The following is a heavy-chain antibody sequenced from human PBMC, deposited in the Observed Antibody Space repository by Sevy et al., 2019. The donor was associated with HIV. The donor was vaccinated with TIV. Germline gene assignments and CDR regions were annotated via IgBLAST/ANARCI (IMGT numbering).Heavy chain of an antibody. D-gene: IGHD1-26*01. CDR2: IKPDGSDK. V-gene: IGHV3-7*01. CDR1: GFSFSAYW. CDR3: AQETFGRFDS. J-gene: IGHJ4*02. Sequence: GGSLRLSCAASGFSFSAYWMNWVRQAPGKGLEWVANIKPDGSDKHYVDSAEGRFTISRENAKNSLYLKMNSLRVEDTAMYYCAQETFGRFDSWGQGTLVTVSS.